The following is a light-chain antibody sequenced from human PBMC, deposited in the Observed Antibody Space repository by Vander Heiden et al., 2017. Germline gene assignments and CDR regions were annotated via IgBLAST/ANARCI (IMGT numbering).Light chain of an antibody. CDR1: NLGRKN. V-gene: IGLV3-21*02. J-gene: IGLJ2*01. CDR2: HAR. CDR3: QVWDDSPVV. Sequence: SFGLTQPPSVSVAPGQTARLTCGGHNLGRKNVQWYPQNPGQATLLVVEHARDRPSGIPERFSGSNSGNTATLTISRVEAGDEDDFGCQVWDDSPVVFGGGTKLTVL.